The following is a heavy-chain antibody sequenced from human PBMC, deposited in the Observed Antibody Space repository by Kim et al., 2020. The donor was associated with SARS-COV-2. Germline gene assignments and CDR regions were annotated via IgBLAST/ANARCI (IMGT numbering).Heavy chain of an antibody. Sequence: GGSLRLSCAASGFTVSSNYMSWVRQAPGKGLEWVSVIYSGGSTYYADSVKGRFTISRDNSKNTLYLQMNSLRAEDTAVYYCARGGFLEWYGPPRYWGQGTLVTVSS. D-gene: IGHD3-3*01. CDR3: ARGGFLEWYGPPRY. V-gene: IGHV3-66*01. J-gene: IGHJ4*02. CDR1: GFTVSSNY. CDR2: IYSGGST.